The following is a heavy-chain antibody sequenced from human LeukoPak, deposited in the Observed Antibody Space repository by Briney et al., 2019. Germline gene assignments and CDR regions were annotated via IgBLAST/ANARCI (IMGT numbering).Heavy chain of an antibody. V-gene: IGHV3-30-3*01. CDR1: GFTFSSYA. CDR2: ISYDGSNK. Sequence: GGSLRLSCEASGFTFSSYAMHWVRQAPGKGLEWVAVISYDGSNKYYADSVKGRFTISRDNSKNTLYLQMNSLRAEDTAVYYCGRVSSSAWYYFDYWGQGALVTVSS. CDR3: GRVSSSAWYYFDY. D-gene: IGHD6-19*01. J-gene: IGHJ4*02.